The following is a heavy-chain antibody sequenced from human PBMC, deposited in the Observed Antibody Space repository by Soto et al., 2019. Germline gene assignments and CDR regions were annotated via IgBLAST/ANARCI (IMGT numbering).Heavy chain of an antibody. CDR3: ARDSRQLTQGWFDP. D-gene: IGHD6-13*01. CDR2: IYYSGST. Sequence: QVQLQESGPGLVKPSQTLSLTCTVSGGSISSGGYYWSWIRQHPGKGLEWIGYIYYSGSTYYNPSLKRRVTISVDTSKNRFSLKLSSVTAADTAVYYCARDSRQLTQGWFDPWGQGTLVTVSS. V-gene: IGHV4-31*03. CDR1: GGSISSGGYY. J-gene: IGHJ5*02.